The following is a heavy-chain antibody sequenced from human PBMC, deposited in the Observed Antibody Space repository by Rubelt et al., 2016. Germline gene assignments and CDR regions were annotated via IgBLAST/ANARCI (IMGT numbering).Heavy chain of an antibody. J-gene: IGHJ4*02. CDR3: ARGAYYYDSSGYCPFDY. D-gene: IGHD3-22*01. V-gene: IGHV3-30*03. CDR1: GFTFSSYG. CDR2: ISYDGSNK. Sequence: GFTFSSYGMHWVRQAPGKGLEWVAVISYDGSNKYYADSVKGRFTISRDNSKNTLYLQMNSLRAEDTAVYYCARGAYYYDSSGYCPFDYWGQGTLVTVSS.